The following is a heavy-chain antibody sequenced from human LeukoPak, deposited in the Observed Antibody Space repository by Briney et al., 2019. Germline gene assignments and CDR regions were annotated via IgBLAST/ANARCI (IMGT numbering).Heavy chain of an antibody. Sequence: ASVKVSCKASGGTFSSYAISWVRQAPGQGLEWMGGIIPIFGTANYAQKFQGRVTITADKSTSTAYMDLSDLRSEDTAVYYCARGGKQWRGGNYFDSWGQGTLVVVSS. D-gene: IGHD6-19*01. CDR3: ARGGKQWRGGNYFDS. CDR2: IIPIFGTA. J-gene: IGHJ4*02. V-gene: IGHV1-69*06. CDR1: GGTFSSYA.